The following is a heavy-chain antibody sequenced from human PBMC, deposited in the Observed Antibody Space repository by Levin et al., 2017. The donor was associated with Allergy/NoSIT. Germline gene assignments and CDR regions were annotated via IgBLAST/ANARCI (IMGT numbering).Heavy chain of an antibody. CDR1: GFTFSSYW. Sequence: GESLKISCATSGFTFSSYWMHWVRQTPGKGLVWVSRIKTDGSTTNYADSVKGRFTISRDNAKNTLYLQMNSLRVEDTAVYYCARGYFESSAYNYGGWGHGTLVSVSS. J-gene: IGHJ4*01. V-gene: IGHV3-74*01. CDR3: ARGYFESSAYNYGG. D-gene: IGHD3-10*01. CDR2: IKTDGSTT.